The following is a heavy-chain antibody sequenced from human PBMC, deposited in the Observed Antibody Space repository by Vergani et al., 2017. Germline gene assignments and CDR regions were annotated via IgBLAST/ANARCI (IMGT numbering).Heavy chain of an antibody. J-gene: IGHJ4*02. V-gene: IGHV3-30-3*01. CDR3: ARDGGIYSSGWYPEXFDY. D-gene: IGHD6-19*01. Sequence: QVQLVESGGGVVQPGRSLRLSCAASGFTFSSYAMHWVRQAPGKGLEWVAVISYDGSNKYYADSVKGRFTISRDNSKNTLYLQMNSLRAEDTAVYYCARDGGIYSSGWYPEXFDYWGQGTLVTVSS. CDR1: GFTFSSYA. CDR2: ISYDGSNK.